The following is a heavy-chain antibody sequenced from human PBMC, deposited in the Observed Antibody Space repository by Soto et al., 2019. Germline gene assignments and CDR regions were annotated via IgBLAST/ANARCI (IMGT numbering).Heavy chain of an antibody. D-gene: IGHD5-12*01. J-gene: IGHJ4*02. CDR1: GFTFSSYS. CDR3: ARDGGVVAAYFDY. CDR2: ISSSSSYI. V-gene: IGHV3-21*01. Sequence: GGSLRLSCAASGFTFSSYSMNWVRQAPGKGLEWVSSISSSSSYIYYADSVKGRFTISRDNAKNSLYLQMNSLRAEDTAVYYCARDGGVVAAYFDYWGQGTLVTVSS.